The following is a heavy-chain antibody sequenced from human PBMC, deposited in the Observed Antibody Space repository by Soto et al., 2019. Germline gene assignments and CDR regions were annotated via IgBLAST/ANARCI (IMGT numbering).Heavy chain of an antibody. D-gene: IGHD3-22*01. CDR3: TRNQVKADY. J-gene: IGHJ4*02. Sequence: PGGSLRLSCAASGFPFSSYAMKWVRQAPGKGLEWVANIKQDGSTKNYVDSVKGRFTISRDNAKSLLYLQMNSLRVEDTAVYYCTRNQVKADYWGQGTLVTVSS. CDR1: GFPFSSYA. V-gene: IGHV3-7*01. CDR2: IKQDGSTK.